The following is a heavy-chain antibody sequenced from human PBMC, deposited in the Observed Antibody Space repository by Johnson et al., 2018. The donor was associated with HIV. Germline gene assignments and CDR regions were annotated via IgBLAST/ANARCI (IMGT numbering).Heavy chain of an antibody. CDR3: ARDTDSSSWYTGPDAFDI. CDR1: GFPFSSYW. D-gene: IGHD6-13*01. CDR2: IKQAGSEN. V-gene: IGHV3-7*01. Sequence: VQLVESGGGLVQPGGSLRLSCAASGFPFSSYWMSWVRQAPGKGLEWVANIKQAGSENYYVDSVKVRFTISRDNAKNSLYLQMNSLRAEDTAVYYCARDTDSSSWYTGPDAFDIWGQGTMVTVSS. J-gene: IGHJ3*02.